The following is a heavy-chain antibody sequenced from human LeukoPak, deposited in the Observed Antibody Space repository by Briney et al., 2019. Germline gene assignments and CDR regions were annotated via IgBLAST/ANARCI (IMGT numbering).Heavy chain of an antibody. CDR3: ARGLNDVYYYSYMDV. D-gene: IGHD1-1*01. CDR1: GGSISSSSYY. J-gene: IGHJ6*03. Sequence: SETLSLTCTVSGGSISSSSYYWGWIRQPPGKGLEWIGYIYYSGSTNYNPSLKSRVTISVDTSKNQFSLKLSSVTAADTAVYYCARGLNDVYYYSYMDVWGKGTTVTISS. V-gene: IGHV4-61*05. CDR2: IYYSGST.